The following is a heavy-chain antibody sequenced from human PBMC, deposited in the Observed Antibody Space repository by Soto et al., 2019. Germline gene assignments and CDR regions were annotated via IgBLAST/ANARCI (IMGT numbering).Heavy chain of an antibody. CDR1: GGSISISSYY. V-gene: IGHV4-31*03. J-gene: IGHJ4*02. CDR3: ARNAAYRYNFDY. CDR2: IYYNGTT. Sequence: TLSLTCTVSGGSISISSYYWGWIRQPPGKGLEWIGHIYYNGTTYYNPTLKSRVSISVDTSKNQFSLKLSSVTAADTAVYYCARNAAYRYNFDYWGQGTLVTVSS. D-gene: IGHD3-16*02.